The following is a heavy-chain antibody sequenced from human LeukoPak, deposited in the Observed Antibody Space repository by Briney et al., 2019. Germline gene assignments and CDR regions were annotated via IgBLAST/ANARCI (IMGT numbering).Heavy chain of an antibody. V-gene: IGHV4-61*02. CDR1: GGSISSGSYY. J-gene: IGHJ6*02. Sequence: SETLSLTCTVSGGSISSGSYYWSWIRQPAGKGLEWIGRIYTSGSTNYNPSLKSRVTISVDTSKNQFSLKLSSVTAADTAVCYCARGEVDDFWSGYFGGMDVWGQGTTVTVSS. CDR3: ARGEVDDFWSGYFGGMDV. CDR2: IYTSGST. D-gene: IGHD3-3*01.